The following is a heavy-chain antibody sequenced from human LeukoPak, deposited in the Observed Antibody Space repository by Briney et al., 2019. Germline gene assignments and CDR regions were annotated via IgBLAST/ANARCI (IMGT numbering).Heavy chain of an antibody. D-gene: IGHD6-13*01. CDR2: INPSGGST. J-gene: IGHJ4*02. V-gene: IGHV1-46*01. CDR3: ARHIAAAGSHFDY. CDR1: GYTFPSYD. Sequence: ASVTVSCKASGYTFPSYDINWVRQAPGQGLAWMGIINPSGGSTSYAQKFQGRVTMTRYTSTSTVYMELSSLRSEDTAVYYCARHIAAAGSHFDYWGQGTLVTVSS.